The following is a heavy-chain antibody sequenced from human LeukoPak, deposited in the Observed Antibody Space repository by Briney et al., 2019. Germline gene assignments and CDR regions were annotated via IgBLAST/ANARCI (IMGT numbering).Heavy chain of an antibody. V-gene: IGHV3-30-3*01. CDR3: ARDISPDYYYGMDV. CDR2: ISYDGSNK. J-gene: IGHJ6*02. Sequence: PGGSLRLSCAASGFTFSSYAMHWVRQAPGKGLEWVAVISYDGSNKYYADSVKGRFTISRDNSKNTLYLQMNSLRAEDTAVYYCARDISPDYYYGMDVWGQGTTVTVSS. CDR1: GFTFSSYA.